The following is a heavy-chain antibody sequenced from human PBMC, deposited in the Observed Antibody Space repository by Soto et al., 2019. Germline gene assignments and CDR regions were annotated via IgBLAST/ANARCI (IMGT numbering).Heavy chain of an antibody. Sequence: GGSLRLSCAASGFTFSSYAMSWVRQAPGKGLEWVSAISGSGGSTYYADSVKGRFTISRDNSKNTLYLQMNSLRAEETAVYYCAKDSYYDFWSGYQTNNWFDPWGQGTLVTVSS. D-gene: IGHD3-3*01. V-gene: IGHV3-23*01. CDR1: GFTFSSYA. CDR2: ISGSGGST. J-gene: IGHJ5*02. CDR3: AKDSYYDFWSGYQTNNWFDP.